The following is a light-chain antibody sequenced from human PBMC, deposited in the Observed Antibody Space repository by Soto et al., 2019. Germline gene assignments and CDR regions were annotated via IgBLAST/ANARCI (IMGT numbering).Light chain of an antibody. CDR2: AAS. Sequence: AIQMTQSPSSLSASVGDRVTITCRSSQGLINDLGWSQQKPGKAPNLLIYAASSLQSGVPSRFSGSGSGTDFTLTISSLQPEDFATYYCLQDYNCPRTFGQGTKVEIK. CDR1: QGLIND. CDR3: LQDYNCPRT. J-gene: IGKJ1*01. V-gene: IGKV1-6*01.